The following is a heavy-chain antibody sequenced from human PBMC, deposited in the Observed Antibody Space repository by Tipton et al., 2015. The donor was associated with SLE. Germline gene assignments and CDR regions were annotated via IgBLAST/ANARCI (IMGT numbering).Heavy chain of an antibody. V-gene: IGHV4-59*08. CDR2: IYHTGST. Sequence: TLSLTCTVSGGSISTYYWSWIRQPPKQGLEWIGWIYHTGSTDYNPSLKSRVTISVDTSKNQFSLKLSSVTAADTAVYYCARGPGSSSTEPDRESFFYYGMDVWGQGTTVTVSS. CDR1: GGSISTYY. CDR3: ARGPGSSSTEPDRESFFYYGMDV. D-gene: IGHD6-6*01. J-gene: IGHJ6*02.